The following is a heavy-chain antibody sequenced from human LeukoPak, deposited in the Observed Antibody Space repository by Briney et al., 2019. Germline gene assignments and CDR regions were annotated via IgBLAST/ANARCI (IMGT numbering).Heavy chain of an antibody. CDR3: ARQSGSSDDAFDI. V-gene: IGHV4-30-4*08. D-gene: IGHD1-26*01. Sequence: PSQTLSLTCTVSGGSISSGDYYWRWIRQPPGKGLEWIGYIHYSGSTYYNPSLKSRVTISVDTSKNQFSLKLSSVTAADTAVYYCARQSGSSDDAFDIWGQGTMVTVSS. J-gene: IGHJ3*02. CDR2: IHYSGST. CDR1: GGSISSGDYY.